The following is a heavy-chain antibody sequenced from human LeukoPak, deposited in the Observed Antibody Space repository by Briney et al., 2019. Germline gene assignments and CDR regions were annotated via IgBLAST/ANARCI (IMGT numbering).Heavy chain of an antibody. V-gene: IGHV3-7*01. D-gene: IGHD6-13*01. CDR1: GFTFSGYW. CDR2: INQDGSEK. J-gene: IGHJ1*01. Sequence: PGGSLRLSCAASGFTFSGYWMSWVRQAPGKGLEWVANINQDGSEKYYVDSVKGRFTISRCNTKNSLFLQMGSLRVEDTAVYYCARESTAGYNSSWYGFRNWGQGTLVSVSS. CDR3: ARESTAGYNSSWYGFRN.